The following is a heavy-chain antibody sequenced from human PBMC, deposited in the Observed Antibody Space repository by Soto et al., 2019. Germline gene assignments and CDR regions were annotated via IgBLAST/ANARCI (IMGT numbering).Heavy chain of an antibody. Sequence: PGGSLRLSCAASGFTFSSYGMHWVRQAPGKGLEWVAVISYDGSNKYYADSVKGRFTISRDNSKNTLYLQMNSLRAEDTAVYYCAKASKRLRLHADFDYWGQGTLVTVSS. CDR1: GFTFSSYG. CDR3: AKASKRLRLHADFDY. D-gene: IGHD3-16*01. J-gene: IGHJ4*02. CDR2: ISYDGSNK. V-gene: IGHV3-30*18.